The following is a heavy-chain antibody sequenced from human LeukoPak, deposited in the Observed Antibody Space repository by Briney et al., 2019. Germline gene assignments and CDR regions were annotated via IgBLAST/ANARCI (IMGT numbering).Heavy chain of an antibody. V-gene: IGHV1-2*02. CDR2: INPNSGGT. J-gene: IGHJ4*02. D-gene: IGHD4-11*01. CDR1: VYTFTVYY. Sequence: ASVKVSCKASVYTFTVYYMHWVRQAPGQGLEWMGWINPNSGGTNYAQKFQGRVTMTRDTSISTAYMELSRLRSDDTAVYYCARAGSNYRSADYWGQGTLVTVSS. CDR3: ARAGSNYRSADY.